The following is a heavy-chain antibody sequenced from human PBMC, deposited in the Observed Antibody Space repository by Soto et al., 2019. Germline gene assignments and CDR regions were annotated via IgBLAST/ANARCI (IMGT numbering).Heavy chain of an antibody. D-gene: IGHD2-15*01. V-gene: IGHV3-73*01. J-gene: IGHJ4*02. CDR1: GFTFIDSP. CDR2: IRNKTNNYAT. CDR3: TSHSPEDMIRK. Sequence: PGGSLRLSCAASGFTFIDSPMHWVRQASGKGLEWVGRIRNKTNNYATAYAAPVKGRFTISRDDSKNTAYLQLNSLKTEDTAVYYCTSHSPEDMIRKWGQGTLVTVSS.